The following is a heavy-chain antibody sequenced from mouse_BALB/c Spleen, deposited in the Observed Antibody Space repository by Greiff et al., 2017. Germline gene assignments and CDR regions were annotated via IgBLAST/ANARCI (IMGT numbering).Heavy chain of an antibody. CDR3: ARSYDEMAWFAY. Sequence: QVQLKQPGAELVKPGASVKMSCKASGYTFTSYWMHWVKQRPGQGLEWIGRIAPGSGSTYYNEMFKGKATLTVDTSSSTAYIQLSSLSSEDSAFYFCARSYDEMAWFAYWGQGTLVTVSA. CDR1: GYTFTSYW. J-gene: IGHJ3*01. CDR2: IAPGSGST. D-gene: IGHD2-12*01. V-gene: IGHV1-55*01.